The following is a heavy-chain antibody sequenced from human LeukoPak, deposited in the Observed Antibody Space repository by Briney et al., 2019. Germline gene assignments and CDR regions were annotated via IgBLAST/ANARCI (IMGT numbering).Heavy chain of an antibody. J-gene: IGHJ6*03. V-gene: IGHV3-30*18. Sequence: GGSLRLSCAASGFTFSRYGMHWVRQAPGKGLEWLAVMSSDGSDIYYADSVKGRFTISRDNSKNTLYLQMNSLRAEDTAVYYCAKVAEVGATGYYYYMDVWGKGTTVTISS. D-gene: IGHD1-26*01. CDR3: AKVAEVGATGYYYYMDV. CDR1: GFTFSRYG. CDR2: MSSDGSDI.